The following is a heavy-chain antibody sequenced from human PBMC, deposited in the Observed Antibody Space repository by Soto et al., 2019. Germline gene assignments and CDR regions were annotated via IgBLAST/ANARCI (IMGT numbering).Heavy chain of an antibody. CDR1: GGSIISGGYS. Sequence: TLSLTCAVSGGSIISGGYSWSWIRQPPGKGLEWIGYIYHSGSTYYNPSLKSRVTISVDRSKNQFSLKLSSVTAADTAVYYCARIPSPWGQGTLVTVSS. CDR3: ARIPSP. J-gene: IGHJ5*02. V-gene: IGHV4-30-2*01. CDR2: IYHSGST. D-gene: IGHD2-21*01.